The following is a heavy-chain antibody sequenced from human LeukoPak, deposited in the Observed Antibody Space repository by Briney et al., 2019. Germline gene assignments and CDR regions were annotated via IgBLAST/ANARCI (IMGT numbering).Heavy chain of an antibody. J-gene: IGHJ4*02. Sequence: ASVKVSRKASGYTFTSYDINWVRQATGQGLEWMGWMNPNSGNTGYAQKFQGRVTMTRNTSISTAYMELSSLRSEDTAVYYCARGILRKQLVHTYWGQGTLVTVSS. CDR3: ARGILRKQLVHTY. CDR2: MNPNSGNT. V-gene: IGHV1-8*01. D-gene: IGHD6-13*01. CDR1: GYTFTSYD.